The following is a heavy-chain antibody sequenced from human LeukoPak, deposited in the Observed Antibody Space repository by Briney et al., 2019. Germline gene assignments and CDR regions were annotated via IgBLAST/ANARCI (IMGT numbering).Heavy chain of an antibody. CDR3: ATYSSGWSDY. Sequence: GASVKVSCKASGGTFTYYSITWVRQAPGQGLEWMGGIIPMFGTTNYAQKFQGRVTITADKSTSTAYMELSSLRSEDTAVYYCATYSSGWSDYWGQGTLVTVSS. J-gene: IGHJ4*02. D-gene: IGHD6-19*01. V-gene: IGHV1-69*06. CDR1: GGTFTYYS. CDR2: IIPMFGTT.